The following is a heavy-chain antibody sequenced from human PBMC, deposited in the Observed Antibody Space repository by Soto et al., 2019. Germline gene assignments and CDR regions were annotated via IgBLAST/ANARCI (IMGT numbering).Heavy chain of an antibody. Sequence: GESLKISCSSSGDNFRTFWIGWRRQMPGKGLEWMGLIYPDDSETKYSPSFEGQVTMSSDSYISATYLQWSSLQASDTAIYYCVGVGHNGAAGPFDFWGQGTVVTV. CDR1: GDNFRTFW. CDR2: IYPDDSET. CDR3: VGVGHNGAAGPFDF. V-gene: IGHV5-51*01. D-gene: IGHD2-8*01. J-gene: IGHJ4*02.